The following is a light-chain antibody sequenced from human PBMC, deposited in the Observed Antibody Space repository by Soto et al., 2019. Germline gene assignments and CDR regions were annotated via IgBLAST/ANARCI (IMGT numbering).Light chain of an antibody. CDR3: MQALQTPPT. V-gene: IGKV2-28*01. CDR2: LGS. J-gene: IGKJ1*01. CDR1: QSLLHSNGYNY. Sequence: DSVMTQSPLSLPVTPGEPASISCRSSQSLLHSNGYNYLDWYVQKPGQSPQLLIYLGSNRASGVPDRFSGSGSGTDFTVKISRVEAEDVGVYYSMQALQTPPTFGQGTKVEIK.